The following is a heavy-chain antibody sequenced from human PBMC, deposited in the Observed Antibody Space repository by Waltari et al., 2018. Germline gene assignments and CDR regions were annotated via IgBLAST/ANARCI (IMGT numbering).Heavy chain of an antibody. Sequence: QVQLVQSGAEVKKPGASVKVSCKASGYTFTSYDINWVRQATGQGLAWMGWMNPNSGNTGYAQKFQGRVTMTRNTSISTAYMELSSLRSEDTAVYYCARGRAIAVADDFDYWGQGTLVTVSS. J-gene: IGHJ4*02. V-gene: IGHV1-8*01. D-gene: IGHD6-19*01. CDR1: GYTFTSYD. CDR3: ARGRAIAVADDFDY. CDR2: MNPNSGNT.